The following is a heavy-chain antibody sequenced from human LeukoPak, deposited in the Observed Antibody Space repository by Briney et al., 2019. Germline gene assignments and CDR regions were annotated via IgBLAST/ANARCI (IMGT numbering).Heavy chain of an antibody. CDR3: ARGQYYYDSSGYYTLGY. CDR1: GFSLDDYG. CDR2: INWNGGST. V-gene: IGHV3-20*04. D-gene: IGHD3-22*01. Sequence: GGSLRLSCAACGFSLDDYGMSWVRQAPGKGLEWVSGINWNGGSTGYADSVKGRFTISRDNAKNSLYLQMNSLRAEDTALYYCARGQYYYDSSGYYTLGYWGQGTLVTVSS. J-gene: IGHJ4*02.